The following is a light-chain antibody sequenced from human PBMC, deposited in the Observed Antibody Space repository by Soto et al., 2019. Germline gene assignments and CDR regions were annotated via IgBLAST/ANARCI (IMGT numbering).Light chain of an antibody. V-gene: IGLV1-44*01. Sequence: QAVVIQAPSASGTPGQRVTITCSGSRSNIGKNTVSWYQQLPGTAPKLLIYSNIQVLSGVPDRFSGSKSGTSASLAISVLQSEDEAEYYCAAWDDSLSGPVFGGGTKVTVL. CDR1: RSNIGKNT. J-gene: IGLJ3*02. CDR2: SNI. CDR3: AAWDDSLSGPV.